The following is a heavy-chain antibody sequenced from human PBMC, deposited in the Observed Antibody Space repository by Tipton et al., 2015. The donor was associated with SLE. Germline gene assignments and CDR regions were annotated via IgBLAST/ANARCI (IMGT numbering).Heavy chain of an antibody. D-gene: IGHD2-2*01. Sequence: LRLSCTVSGGSISSSSYYWGWIRQPPGKGLEWIGSIYYSGSTYYNPSLKSRVTISGDTSKNQFSLKLSSVTAADTAVYYCARHHEGIVVVPVAVLGWFDPWGQGTLVTVSS. CDR2: IYYSGST. CDR1: GGSISSSSYY. V-gene: IGHV4-39*01. CDR3: ARHHEGIVVVPVAVLGWFDP. J-gene: IGHJ5*02.